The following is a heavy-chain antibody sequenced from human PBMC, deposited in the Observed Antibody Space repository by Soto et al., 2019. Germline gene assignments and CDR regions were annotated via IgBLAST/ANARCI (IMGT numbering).Heavy chain of an antibody. CDR2: INPNSGGT. CDR3: ARDKRGYSGYDYYYYYGMDV. Sequence: QVQLVQSGAEVKKPGASVKVSCKASGYTFTGYYMHWVRQAPGQGLEWMGWINPNSGGTNYAQKFQGWVTMTRDTSISTAYMELSRLRSDDTAVYYCARDKRGYSGYDYYYYYGMDVWGQGTTVTVSS. V-gene: IGHV1-2*04. D-gene: IGHD5-12*01. CDR1: GYTFTGYY. J-gene: IGHJ6*02.